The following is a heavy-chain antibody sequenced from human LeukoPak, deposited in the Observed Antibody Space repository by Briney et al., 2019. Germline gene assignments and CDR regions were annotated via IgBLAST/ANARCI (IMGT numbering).Heavy chain of an antibody. J-gene: IGHJ6*04. D-gene: IGHD2-2*01. CDR3: ARDCSSSSCYLPDV. V-gene: IGHV4-59*01. Sequence: SEPLSLTCTVSGGSISNYYWSWIRQPTGKGLEWMGYIYDSGSTNYNPSLKNRVTISADTSKNQFSLKVNSVTTADTAVYYCARDCSSSSCYLPDVWGKGTTVTVSS. CDR1: GGSISNYY. CDR2: IYDSGST.